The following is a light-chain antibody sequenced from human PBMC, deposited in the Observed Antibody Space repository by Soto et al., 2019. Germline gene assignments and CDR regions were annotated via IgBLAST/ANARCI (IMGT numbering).Light chain of an antibody. CDR3: HQRSKWPLT. CDR2: DAS. J-gene: IGKJ4*01. Sequence: EIVLTQSPATLSLSPGERATLSCRASQSVSSYLVWYQQKTGQAPRLLFYDASNRATGIPARFSGSGSGTDFTLTISSLEPEDVAVYYCHQRSKWPLTFGGGTKVEIK. CDR1: QSVSSY. V-gene: IGKV3-11*01.